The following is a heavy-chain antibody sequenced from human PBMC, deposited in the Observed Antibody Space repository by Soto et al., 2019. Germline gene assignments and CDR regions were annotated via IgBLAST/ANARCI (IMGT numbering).Heavy chain of an antibody. V-gene: IGHV1-69*13. CDR3: ARAHGSSWYNWFDP. CDR1: GGTFSSYA. D-gene: IGHD6-13*01. Sequence: SVKVSCKASGGTFSSYAISWVRQAPGRGLEWMGGIIPLFGTTNYAQKFRGRVTVTADESTSTVYMEVRSLRFEDTAVYYCARAHGSSWYNWFDPWRQGTLVTVSS. J-gene: IGHJ5*02. CDR2: IIPLFGTT.